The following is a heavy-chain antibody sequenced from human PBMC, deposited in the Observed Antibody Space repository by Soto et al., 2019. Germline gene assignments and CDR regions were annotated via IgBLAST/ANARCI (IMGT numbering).Heavy chain of an antibody. J-gene: IGHJ5*02. Sequence: EVQLLQSGGGLVQPGGSLRLSCEASGVTFIHHAMTWVRQAPGKGLEWVSSISESGDTTYYADSVKGRFIISRDNPKNMVLQRMNRRRDNDPAVYSYVPGSSGAEGEDRWGQGTLVTVSS. CDR1: GVTFIHHA. V-gene: IGHV3-23*01. CDR2: ISESGDTT. CDR3: VPGSSGAEGEDR. D-gene: IGHD3-10*01.